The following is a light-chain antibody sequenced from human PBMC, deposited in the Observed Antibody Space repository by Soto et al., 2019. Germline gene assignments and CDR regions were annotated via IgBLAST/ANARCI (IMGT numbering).Light chain of an antibody. CDR1: QTIDSY. Sequence: DIQLTQSPPSLSATVGDRVTITCRASQTIDSYLNWFQQKPGMAPKLLIYAASKLQSGVPSRFRGSGFGTDFTLTIDTLQPDDFASYYCQQTRSGITFGQGTRLEI. J-gene: IGKJ5*01. CDR2: AAS. CDR3: QQTRSGIT. V-gene: IGKV1-39*01.